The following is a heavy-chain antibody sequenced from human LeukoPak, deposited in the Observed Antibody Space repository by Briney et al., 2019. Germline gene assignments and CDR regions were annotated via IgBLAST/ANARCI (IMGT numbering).Heavy chain of an antibody. J-gene: IGHJ4*02. CDR3: AKARGSTYGTYYFDY. CDR1: GFTFSSYA. CDR2: ISGSGGDT. V-gene: IGHV3-23*01. Sequence: GGSLRLSCAASGFTFSSYAMNWVRQAPGKGLEWVSISGSGGDTYYADSVKGRFNISRENSKNTLYLKMNSLRAEDTAVYYCAKARGSTYGTYYFDYWGQGTLVTVSS. D-gene: IGHD1-1*01.